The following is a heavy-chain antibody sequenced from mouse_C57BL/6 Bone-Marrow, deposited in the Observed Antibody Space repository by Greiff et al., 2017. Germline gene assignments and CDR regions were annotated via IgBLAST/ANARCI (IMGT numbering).Heavy chain of an antibody. J-gene: IGHJ1*03. CDR2: ISNLAYSI. CDR3: ARHGYDGDGYFDV. Sequence: EVKVVESGGGLVQPGGSLKLSCAASGFTFSDYGMAWVRQAPRKGPEWVAFISNLAYSIYYADTVTGRFPISRENAKNTLYLEMSSLRSEDTAMYYCARHGYDGDGYFDVWGTGTTVTVSS. V-gene: IGHV5-15*01. CDR1: GFTFSDYG. D-gene: IGHD2-2*01.